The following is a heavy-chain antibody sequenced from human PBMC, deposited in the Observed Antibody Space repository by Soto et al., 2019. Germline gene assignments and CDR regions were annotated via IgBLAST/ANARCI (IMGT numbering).Heavy chain of an antibody. V-gene: IGHV1-8*01. Sequence: QVQLVQSGAEVKKPGASVKVSCKASGYTFTSNDINWGRQATGQGLEGMGGMNPNSGNTGYAQKFQGRVTMTRNTSISTAYMELSSLRSEDTAVYYCARVRRSSWYGGGRGSYWGQGTLVTVSS. J-gene: IGHJ4*02. CDR2: MNPNSGNT. CDR3: ARVRRSSWYGGGRGSY. D-gene: IGHD6-13*01. CDR1: GYTFTSND.